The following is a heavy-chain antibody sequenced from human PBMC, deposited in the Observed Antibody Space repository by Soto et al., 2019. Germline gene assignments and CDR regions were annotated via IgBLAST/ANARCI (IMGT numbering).Heavy chain of an antibody. J-gene: IGHJ4*02. D-gene: IGHD2-2*02. CDR1: GFTFSTYG. CDR3: TKDQWTLTYCGSTSCYTEFDY. V-gene: IGHV3-30*18. CDR2: ISYDGISK. Sequence: GGSLRLSCAASGFTFSTYGMHWVRQAPGKGLEWVAVISYDGISKYYADSVKDRFTISRDNSKNTLFLEMHSLKPEDTAVYYCTKDQWTLTYCGSTSCYTEFDYWGQGTLVTVSS.